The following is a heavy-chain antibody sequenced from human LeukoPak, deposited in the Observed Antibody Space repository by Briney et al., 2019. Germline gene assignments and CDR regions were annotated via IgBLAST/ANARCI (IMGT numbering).Heavy chain of an antibody. D-gene: IGHD3-10*01. Sequence: ASVKVSCKASGYTFTGYYIHWVRQAPGQGLEWMGWINPNSGGTNYAQRFQGRVTMTRDTSITTAYMELSSLRSDDTAVYYCATSGFAYGRYYYYYMDVWGKGTTVTISS. CDR1: GYTFTGYY. CDR2: INPNSGGT. CDR3: ATSGFAYGRYYYYYMDV. V-gene: IGHV1-2*02. J-gene: IGHJ6*03.